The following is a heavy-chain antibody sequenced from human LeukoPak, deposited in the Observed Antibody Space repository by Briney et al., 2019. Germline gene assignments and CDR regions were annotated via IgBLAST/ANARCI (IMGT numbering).Heavy chain of an antibody. CDR3: ATATGSYDY. J-gene: IGHJ4*02. D-gene: IGHD3-9*01. Sequence: GASVKVSCKASGGTFSSYAISWVRQAPGQGLEWMGRIIPIFGTANYAQKFQGRVTVTADKSTSTAYMELSSLRSEDTAVYYCATATGSYDYWGQGTLVTVSS. CDR2: IIPIFGTA. CDR1: GGTFSSYA. V-gene: IGHV1-69*06.